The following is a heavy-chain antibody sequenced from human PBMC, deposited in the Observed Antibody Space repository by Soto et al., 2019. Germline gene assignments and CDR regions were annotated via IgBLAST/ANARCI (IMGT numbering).Heavy chain of an antibody. D-gene: IGHD1-1*01. V-gene: IGHV1-46*01. CDR2: IDPSGGGT. Sequence: GASVKVSCKASGYTFTSYYMHWVRQAPGQGLEWMGIIDPSGGGTSYAQKFQGRLTMTRDTSTSTVYMELSSLRSEDTAVYYCASFGYNWNDGLYYYGMDVWGQGTTVTVSS. CDR3: ASFGYNWNDGLYYYGMDV. J-gene: IGHJ6*02. CDR1: GYTFTSYY.